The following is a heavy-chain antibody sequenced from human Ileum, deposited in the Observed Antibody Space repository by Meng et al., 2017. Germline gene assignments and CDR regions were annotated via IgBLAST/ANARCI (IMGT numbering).Heavy chain of an antibody. CDR1: GYTFTNYG. CDR3: ARGGSCYSGVWCDYYYYGMDV. D-gene: IGHD2-15*01. V-gene: IGHV1-18*01. Sequence: ASVKVSCKASGYTFTNYGISWVRQAPGQGLEWMGWINVYNGNTNYARKFQGRVTMTTDTSTSTAYMEVRSLTSDDTAVYYCARGGSCYSGVWCDYYYYGMDVWGQGTTVTVSS. J-gene: IGHJ6*02. CDR2: INVYNGNT.